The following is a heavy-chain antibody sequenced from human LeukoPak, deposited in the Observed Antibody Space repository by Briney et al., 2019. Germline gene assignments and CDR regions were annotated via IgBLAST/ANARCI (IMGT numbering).Heavy chain of an antibody. D-gene: IGHD2-2*01. J-gene: IGHJ4*02. V-gene: IGHV3-30*04. Sequence: GGSLRLSCAASGFTFSSYAMHWVRQAPGKGLEWVAVISYDGSNKYYADSVKGRFTISRDNSKNTLYLQMNSLRAEDTAVYYCAGESDEGPCSSTSCYPSYWGQGTLVTVSS. CDR1: GFTFSSYA. CDR3: AGESDEGPCSSTSCYPSY. CDR2: ISYDGSNK.